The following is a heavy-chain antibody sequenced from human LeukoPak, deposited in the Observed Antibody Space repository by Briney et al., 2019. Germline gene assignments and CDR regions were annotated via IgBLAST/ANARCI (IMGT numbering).Heavy chain of an antibody. V-gene: IGHV3-23*01. CDR3: AKNSGRDGYNDYFDY. Sequence: GGSLRLSCAASGFTFSSYAMSWVRQAPGKGLEWVSTISGSGGSTYYVDSVKGRFTISRDNSKNTVYLQMNSLRPEDTAVYYCAKNSGRDGYNDYFDYWGQGTLVTVSS. CDR1: GFTFSSYA. D-gene: IGHD5-24*01. CDR2: ISGSGGST. J-gene: IGHJ4*02.